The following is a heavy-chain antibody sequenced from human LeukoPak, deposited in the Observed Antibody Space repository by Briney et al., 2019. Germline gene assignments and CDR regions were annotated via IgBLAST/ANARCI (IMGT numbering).Heavy chain of an antibody. CDR3: ARVVSSGHLEWPSWAWFDP. J-gene: IGHJ5*02. D-gene: IGHD3-3*01. CDR1: GGSFSGYY. Sequence: SETLSLTCAVYGGSFSGYYWSWIRQPPGKGLEWIGYIYYSGSTNYNPSLKSRVTISVDTSKNQFSLKLSSVAAADTAVYYCARVVSSGHLEWPSWAWFDPWGQGTLVTVSS. CDR2: IYYSGST. V-gene: IGHV4-59*01.